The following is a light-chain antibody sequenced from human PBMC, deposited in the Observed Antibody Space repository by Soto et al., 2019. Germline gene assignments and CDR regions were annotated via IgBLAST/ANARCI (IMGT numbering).Light chain of an antibody. CDR2: DAS. Sequence: DIQMTQSPSTLSASVGDRVTITCRASQSISNWLAWYQQRPGQAPKLLIYDASSLESGVPSRFSGSGSGTDFTLTISSLQPEDFATYYCQQSYSTPQTFGQGTKVDIK. CDR1: QSISNW. CDR3: QQSYSTPQT. J-gene: IGKJ1*01. V-gene: IGKV1-39*01.